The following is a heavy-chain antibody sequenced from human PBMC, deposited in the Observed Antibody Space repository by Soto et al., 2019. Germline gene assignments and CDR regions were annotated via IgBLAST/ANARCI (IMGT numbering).Heavy chain of an antibody. Sequence: QVHLVESGGGVVQPGRSLRLSCEASGFTFSNYSIHWVRQAPGKGLEWVAVISCDGSKKYYGDSVKGRFTISRDNSKNTLNLQMNSLRTLETAVHYCARNDLDLKAALRIAVAGLVWDYWGQGSLVTVSS. CDR1: GFTFSNYS. CDR3: ARNDLDLKAALRIAVAGLVWDY. J-gene: IGHJ4*02. D-gene: IGHD6-19*01. V-gene: IGHV3-30*03. CDR2: ISCDGSKK.